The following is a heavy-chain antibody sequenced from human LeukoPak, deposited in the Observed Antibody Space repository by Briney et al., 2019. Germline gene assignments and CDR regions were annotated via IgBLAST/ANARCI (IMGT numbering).Heavy chain of an antibody. CDR1: GFTFSSYG. CDR2: ISYDGSNK. J-gene: IGHJ3*02. CDR3: AKELHDYVWGSYLAEPDAFDI. Sequence: GGSLRLSCAASGFTFSSYGMHWVRQAPGKGLEWVAVISYDGSNKYYADSVKGRFTISRDNSKNTLYLQMNSLRAEDTAVYYCAKELHDYVWGSYLAEPDAFDIWGRGTMVTVSS. V-gene: IGHV3-30*18. D-gene: IGHD3-16*02.